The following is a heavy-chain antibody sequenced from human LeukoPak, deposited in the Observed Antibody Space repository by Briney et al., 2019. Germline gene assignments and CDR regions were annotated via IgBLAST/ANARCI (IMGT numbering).Heavy chain of an antibody. CDR3: AREGGVTYYYDSSGYSFDY. CDR1: GYTFTSYA. V-gene: IGHV7-4-1*02. D-gene: IGHD3-22*01. CDR2: INTNTGNP. Sequence: ASVKVSCKASGYTFTSYAMNWVRQAPGQGLEWMGWINTNTGNPTYAQGFTGRFVFSLDTSVSTAYLQISSLKAEDTAVYYCAREGGVTYYYDSSGYSFDYWGQGTLVTVSS. J-gene: IGHJ4*02.